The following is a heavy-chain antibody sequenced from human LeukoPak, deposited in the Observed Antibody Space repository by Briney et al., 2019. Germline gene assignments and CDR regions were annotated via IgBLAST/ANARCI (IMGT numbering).Heavy chain of an antibody. CDR2: ISSDGSST. J-gene: IGHJ4*02. CDR3: ARTANFDY. D-gene: IGHD2-21*02. V-gene: IGHV3-74*01. CDR1: GFTFSSYW. Sequence: PSGGSLRLSCAASGFTFSSYWMYWVRQAPGKGLVWVSGISSDGSSTNYADSVKGRLTISRDNAKNTLYLQMNSLRAEDTAVYYCARTANFDYWGQGTLVTVSS.